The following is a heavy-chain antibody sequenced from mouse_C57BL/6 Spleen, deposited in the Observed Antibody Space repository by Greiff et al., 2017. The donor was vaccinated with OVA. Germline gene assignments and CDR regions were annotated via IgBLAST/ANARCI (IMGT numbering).Heavy chain of an antibody. CDR1: GYTFTSYW. CDR3: ARSNGNYSYYFDY. J-gene: IGHJ2*01. V-gene: IGHV1-59*01. D-gene: IGHD2-1*01. CDR2: IDPSDSYT. Sequence: QVQLQQSGAELVRPGTSVKLSCKASGYTFTSYWMHWVKRRPGQGLEWIGVIDPSDSYTNYNQKFKGKATLTVDTSSSTAYMQLSSLTSEDSAVYYCARSNGNYSYYFDYWGQGTTLTVSS.